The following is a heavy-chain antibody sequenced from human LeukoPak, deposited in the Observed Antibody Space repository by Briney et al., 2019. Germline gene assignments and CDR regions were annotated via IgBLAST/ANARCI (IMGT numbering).Heavy chain of an antibody. CDR3: ARQGLLLWFGELSGPFDY. CDR1: GGSISSYY. D-gene: IGHD3-10*01. J-gene: IGHJ4*02. V-gene: IGHV4-59*08. Sequence: SEALSLTCTVSGGSISSYYWSWIRQPPGKGLEWIGYIYYSGSTNYNPSLKSRVTISVDTSKNQFSLKLSSVTAADTAVYYCARQGLLLWFGELSGPFDYWGQGTLVTVSS. CDR2: IYYSGST.